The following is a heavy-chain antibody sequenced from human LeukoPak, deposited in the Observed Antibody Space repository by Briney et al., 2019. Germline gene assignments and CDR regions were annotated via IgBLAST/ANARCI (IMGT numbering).Heavy chain of an antibody. CDR3: VRDRATWGGALGGAKGMDV. CDR2: ISYEGSIT. V-gene: IGHV3-30*04. J-gene: IGHJ6*03. CDR1: GFTFSNYA. D-gene: IGHD4/OR15-4a*01. Sequence: GGSLRLSCAASGFTFSNYAFHWVRQPPGKGLEWAAVISYEGSITYYADSVKGRFTISRDNSKKTLHLQMDSLRVEDTAVYYCVRDRATWGGALGGAKGMDVWGEGTTVTVSS.